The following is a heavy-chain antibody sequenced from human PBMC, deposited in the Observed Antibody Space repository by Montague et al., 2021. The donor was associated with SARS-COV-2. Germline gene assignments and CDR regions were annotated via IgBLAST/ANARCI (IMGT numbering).Heavy chain of an antibody. CDR3: ARVQRTTGTTRLGTYYYFYYGMGV. Sequence: LNLSCAASGFTFSSYWMSWVRQAPGKGLEWVANIKQDGSEKYYVDSVKGRFTISRDNAKNSLYLQMNSLRAEDTAVYYCARVQRTTGTTRLGTYYYFYYGMGVGGQGTTVTVAS. CDR1: GFTFSSYW. D-gene: IGHD1-1*01. J-gene: IGHJ6*02. V-gene: IGHV3-7*01. CDR2: IKQDGSEK.